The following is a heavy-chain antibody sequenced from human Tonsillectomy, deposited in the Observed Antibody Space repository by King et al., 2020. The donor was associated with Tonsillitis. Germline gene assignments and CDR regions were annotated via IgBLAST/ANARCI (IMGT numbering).Heavy chain of an antibody. CDR2: ISSSSSYI. CDR3: ASLASSGYNY. V-gene: IGHV3-21*01. J-gene: IGHJ4*02. Sequence: VQLVESGGGLVKPGGSLRLSCAASGFTFSTYSMNWVRQAPGKGLEWVSSISSSSSYIYYADSVKGRFTISRDNAKNSLYLQMNNLRAKDTAVYYCASLASSGYNYWGQGTLVTVSS. D-gene: IGHD3-22*01. CDR1: GFTFSTYS.